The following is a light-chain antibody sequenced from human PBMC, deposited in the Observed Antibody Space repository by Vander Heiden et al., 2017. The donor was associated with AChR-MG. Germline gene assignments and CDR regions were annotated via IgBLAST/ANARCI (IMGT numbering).Light chain of an antibody. Sequence: SYELTQPPSVSVSPGQTASLTCSGDKLGDKSASWYQQKPGQSPVLVIYQDIKRPAGSPERFSGSNSGNTATLTISGTQAMDEADYYCQAWDSGTGVFGTGTKVTVL. CDR3: QAWDSGTGV. CDR1: KLGDKS. CDR2: QDI. J-gene: IGLJ1*01. V-gene: IGLV3-1*01.